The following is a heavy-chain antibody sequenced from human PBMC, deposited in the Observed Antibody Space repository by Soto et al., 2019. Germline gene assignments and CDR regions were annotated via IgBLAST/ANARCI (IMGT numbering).Heavy chain of an antibody. D-gene: IGHD6-19*01. Sequence: QVQLVQSGAEVKKPGASVKVSCKASGYTFTSYGISWVRQAPGQGLEWMGWISAYNGNTNYAQKLQGRVTMTTDTATSTAYKELRSMRSDDTAVYYCARVVAGKNQLDYGGQETLVTVSS. CDR2: ISAYNGNT. J-gene: IGHJ4*02. V-gene: IGHV1-18*01. CDR1: GYTFTSYG. CDR3: ARVVAGKNQLDY.